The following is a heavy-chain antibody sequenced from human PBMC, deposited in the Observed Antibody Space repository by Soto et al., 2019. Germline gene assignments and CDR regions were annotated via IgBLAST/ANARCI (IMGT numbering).Heavy chain of an antibody. CDR2: ISAYNGDT. V-gene: IGHV1-18*01. CDR1: GYSFTNYG. Sequence: QDQLVQSGGEVKKPGASVKVSCKASGYSFTNYGITWVRQAPGQGFEWMGWISAYNGDTNYAQKLQGRVNMTTDASTSTAYLELRSLSSDDTAVYYCARDRGVAPPVAGNTHYYYYMDVWGKGTTVTVSS. J-gene: IGHJ6*03. CDR3: ARDRGVAPPVAGNTHYYYYMDV. D-gene: IGHD6-19*01.